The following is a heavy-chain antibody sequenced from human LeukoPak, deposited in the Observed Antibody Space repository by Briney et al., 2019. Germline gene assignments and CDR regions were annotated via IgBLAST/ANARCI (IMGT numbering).Heavy chain of an antibody. CDR3: AIDFIAVAGQGY. V-gene: IGHV1-18*01. CDR2: ISAYNRNT. J-gene: IGHJ4*02. CDR1: VYTFTSYG. D-gene: IGHD6-19*01. Sequence: GASVKVSCKPSVYTFTSYGISWVRQAPRQGLEWMGWISAYNRNTNYAQQRQGRVTMTTDTSTSAAYMELRSLRSDDTAVYYCAIDFIAVAGQGYWGQGTLVTVSS.